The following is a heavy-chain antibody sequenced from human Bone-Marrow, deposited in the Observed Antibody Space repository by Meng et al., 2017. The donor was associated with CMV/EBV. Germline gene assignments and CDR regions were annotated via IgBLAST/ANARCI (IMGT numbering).Heavy chain of an antibody. CDR2: IIPIFGTA. CDR1: GGTFSSYA. CDR3: ARSVEVTDYYYGMDV. V-gene: IGHV1-69*05. D-gene: IGHD5-18*01. Sequence: SVKVSCKASGGTFSSYAISWVRQAPGQGLEWMGGIIPIFGTANYAQKFQGRVTITTDESTSTANMELSRLRSEDTAVYYCARSVEVTDYYYGMDVWGQGTTVTVSS. J-gene: IGHJ6*02.